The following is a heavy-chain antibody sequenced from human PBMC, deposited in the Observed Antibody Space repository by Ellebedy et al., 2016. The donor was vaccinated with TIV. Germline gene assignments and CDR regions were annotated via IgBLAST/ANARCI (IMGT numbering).Heavy chain of an antibody. CDR1: GGTFSSNA. Sequence: AASVKVSCKASGGTFSSNALSWVRQAPGQGLEWMGGIVPIFKTANYAQKFQGRITITADESTSTAYMELSSLKSEDTALYYCAREGISGLFGHWGQGTLVTVSS. J-gene: IGHJ4*02. CDR2: IVPIFKTA. CDR3: AREGISGLFGH. V-gene: IGHV1-69*13. D-gene: IGHD3-10*01.